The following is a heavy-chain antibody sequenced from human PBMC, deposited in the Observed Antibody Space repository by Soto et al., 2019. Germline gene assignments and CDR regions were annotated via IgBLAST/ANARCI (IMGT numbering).Heavy chain of an antibody. D-gene: IGHD1-26*01. J-gene: IGHJ6*02. V-gene: IGHV4-31*03. CDR2: IYYSGCT. CDR1: GGSISSGGYY. Sequence: SETLSLTCTVSGGSISSGGYYWSWIRQHPGNCLDWIWYIYYSGCTYYNPSLKSRVIISVDTSKNQFSLKLSSVTAADTFVYYCARDQGVLVGATYYGMDVWGQGTTVTVSS. CDR3: ARDQGVLVGATYYGMDV.